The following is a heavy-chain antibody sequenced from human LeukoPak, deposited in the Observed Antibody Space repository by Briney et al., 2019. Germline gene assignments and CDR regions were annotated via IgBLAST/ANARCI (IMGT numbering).Heavy chain of an antibody. J-gene: IGHJ6*03. Sequence: SQTLSPTCAISGDSVSSNNAAWNWIRQSPSRGLEWLGRIYYRSKWYNDYAVSVKSRITINPDTSKNQFSLQLNSVTPEDTAVYYCARRVVRGTDYMDVWGKGTTVTVSS. V-gene: IGHV6-1*01. CDR2: IYYRSKWYN. CDR1: GDSVSSNNAA. D-gene: IGHD3-3*01. CDR3: ARRVVRGTDYMDV.